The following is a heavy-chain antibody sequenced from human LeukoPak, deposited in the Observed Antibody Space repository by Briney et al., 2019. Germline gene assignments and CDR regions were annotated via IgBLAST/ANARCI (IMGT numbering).Heavy chain of an antibody. Sequence: GGSLRLSCAASGFTFSSYEMNWVRQAPGKGLEWVSSISSSSSYIYYADSVKGRFTISRDNAKNSLYLQMNSLRAEDTAVYYCARESPETSCLLPWGQGTLVTVSS. J-gene: IGHJ5*02. CDR1: GFTFSSYE. CDR2: ISSSSSYI. V-gene: IGHV3-21*01. CDR3: ARESPETSCLLP. D-gene: IGHD2-2*01.